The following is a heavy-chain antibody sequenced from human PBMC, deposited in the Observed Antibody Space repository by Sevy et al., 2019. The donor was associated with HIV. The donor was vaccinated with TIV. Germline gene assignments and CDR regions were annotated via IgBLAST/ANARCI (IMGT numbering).Heavy chain of an antibody. J-gene: IGHJ4*02. CDR2: IYPGDSDT. D-gene: IGHD6-13*01. V-gene: IGHV5-51*01. Sequence: GESLKISCKGSGYSFTSYWIGWVRQMPGKGLEWMGIIYPGDSDTRYSPSFQGQVTISADKSISTAYLQWSSLKASDTAMXXXXXXXTHAGHFDYWGQGTLVTVSS. CDR1: GYSFTSYW. CDR3: XXXXTHAGHFDY.